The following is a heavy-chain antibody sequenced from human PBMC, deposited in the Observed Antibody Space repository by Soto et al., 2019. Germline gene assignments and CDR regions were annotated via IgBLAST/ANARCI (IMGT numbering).Heavy chain of an antibody. V-gene: IGHV1-69*13. CDR3: AREWSYDSSGPLSY. CDR1: GGTFNNHA. CDR2: IIPIFGTA. D-gene: IGHD3-22*01. J-gene: IGHJ4*02. Sequence: SVKVSCKASGGTFNNHAINWVRQAPGQGLEWMGGIIPIFGTANYAQKFQGRVTITADESTSTAYMELSSLRSEDTAVYYCAREWSYDSSGPLSYWGQGTLVTVSS.